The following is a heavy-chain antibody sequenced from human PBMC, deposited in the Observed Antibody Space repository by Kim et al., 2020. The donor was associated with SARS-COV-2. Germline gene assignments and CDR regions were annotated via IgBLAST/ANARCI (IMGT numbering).Heavy chain of an antibody. Sequence: SVKVSCKASGGTFSSYAISWVRQAPGQGLEWMGRIIPILGIANYAQKFQGRVTITADKSTSTAYMELSSLRSEDTAVYYCARVPSGAAGGYYYYYGMDVWGQGTTVTVSS. CDR2: IIPILGIA. D-gene: IGHD3-10*01. V-gene: IGHV1-69*04. CDR3: ARVPSGAAGGYYYYYGMDV. J-gene: IGHJ6*02. CDR1: GGTFSSYA.